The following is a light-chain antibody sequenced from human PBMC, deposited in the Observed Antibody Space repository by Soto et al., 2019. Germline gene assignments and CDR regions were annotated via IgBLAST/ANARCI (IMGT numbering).Light chain of an antibody. Sequence: EIVLTQSPATLSVSPGERATLSCMASQNVGNNFAWYQQKPDQAPRLLIFATSTRATGVPARFSGSGSGTEFTLTISSLQSEDFAVYYCQQYGDWPLTFGGGAKVEIE. V-gene: IGKV3-15*01. J-gene: IGKJ4*01. CDR1: QNVGNN. CDR2: ATS. CDR3: QQYGDWPLT.